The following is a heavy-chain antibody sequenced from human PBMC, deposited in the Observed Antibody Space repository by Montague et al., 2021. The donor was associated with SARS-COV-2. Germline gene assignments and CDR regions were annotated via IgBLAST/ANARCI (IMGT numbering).Heavy chain of an antibody. CDR3: ARVLWRCIQFEPYFDY. J-gene: IGHJ4*03. V-gene: IGHV4-59*01. D-gene: IGHD5-24*01. CDR2: IYYSGST. Sequence: SETLSLTCTVSGGSISSYDRSWIRQPPGKGLEWIGYIYYSGSTNYNPSLKSRVTISVDTSKNQFSLKLSSVTAADTAVYYCARVLWRCIQFEPYFDYWGQGTLVTVSS. CDR1: GGSISSYD.